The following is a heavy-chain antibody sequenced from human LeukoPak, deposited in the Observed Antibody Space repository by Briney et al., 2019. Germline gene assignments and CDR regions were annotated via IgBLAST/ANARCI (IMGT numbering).Heavy chain of an antibody. CDR2: ISGYNGNT. D-gene: IGHD2-2*01. V-gene: IGHV1-18*01. CDR1: GYTFTSYG. J-gene: IGHJ5*02. Sequence: ASVTVSCKASGYTFTSYGISWVRQAPGQGLEWMGWISGYNGNTNYAQKFQGRVTMTTDTSTSTVYMELRSLRSDDTAVYYCARSGIGTSTWYPLVSGWFDPWGQGTLVTVSS. CDR3: ARSGIGTSTWYPLVSGWFDP.